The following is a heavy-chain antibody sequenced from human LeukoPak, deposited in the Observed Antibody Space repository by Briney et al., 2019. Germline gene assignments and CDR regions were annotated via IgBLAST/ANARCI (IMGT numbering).Heavy chain of an antibody. CDR1: GGSISSYY. CDR3: ARGPSAVAGYFDY. D-gene: IGHD6-19*01. V-gene: IGHV4-59*01. Sequence: SSETLSLTCTVSGGSISSYYWSWIRQPPGEGLEWIGYIYSSGSTNYNPSLKSRVTISVDTSKNQFSLKLSSVTAADTAVYYCARGPSAVAGYFDYWGQGILVTVSS. CDR2: IYSSGST. J-gene: IGHJ4*02.